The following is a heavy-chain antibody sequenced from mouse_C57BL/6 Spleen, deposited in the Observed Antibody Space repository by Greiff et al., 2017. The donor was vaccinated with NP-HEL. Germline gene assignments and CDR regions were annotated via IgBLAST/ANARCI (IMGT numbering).Heavy chain of an antibody. CDR2: ISYDGSN. D-gene: IGHD2-1*01. Sequence: EVQVVESGPGLVKPSQSLSLTCSVTGYSITSGYYWNWIRQFPGNKLEWMGDISYDGSNNYNPSLKNRISITRDTSKNQFFLKLNSVTTEDTATYYGARDVNYPYYFDYWGQGTTLTVSS. V-gene: IGHV3-6*01. CDR3: ARDVNYPYYFDY. CDR1: GYSITSGYY. J-gene: IGHJ2*01.